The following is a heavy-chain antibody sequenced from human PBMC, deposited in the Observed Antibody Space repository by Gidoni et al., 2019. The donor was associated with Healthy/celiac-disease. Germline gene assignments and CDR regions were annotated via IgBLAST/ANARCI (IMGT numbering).Heavy chain of an antibody. CDR1: GGSFSGYY. CDR2: INHSGST. J-gene: IGHJ3*02. V-gene: IGHV4-34*01. CDR3: ARGLRQLRFLEWLLLGDAFDI. D-gene: IGHD3-3*01. Sequence: QVQLQQWGAGLLKPSETLSLTCAVYGGSFSGYYWSWIRQPPGKGLEWIGEINHSGSTNYNPSLKSRVTISVDTSKNQFSLKLSSVTAADTAVYYCARGLRQLRFLEWLLLGDAFDIWGQGTMVTVSS.